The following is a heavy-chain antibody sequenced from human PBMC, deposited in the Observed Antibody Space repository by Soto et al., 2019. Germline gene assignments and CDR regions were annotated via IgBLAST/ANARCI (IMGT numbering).Heavy chain of an antibody. J-gene: IGHJ4*02. CDR2: ISYDGSNK. CDR3: ARDRRPVGSSHDY. CDR1: GFTFSSYA. D-gene: IGHD1-26*01. Sequence: QVQLVESGGGVVQPGRSLRLSCAASGFTFSSYAMHWVRQAPGKGLEWVAVISYDGSNKYYADSVKGRFTISRDNSKNTLYLQMNSLRAEDTAVSYCARDRRPVGSSHDYWGQGTLVTVSS. V-gene: IGHV3-30-3*01.